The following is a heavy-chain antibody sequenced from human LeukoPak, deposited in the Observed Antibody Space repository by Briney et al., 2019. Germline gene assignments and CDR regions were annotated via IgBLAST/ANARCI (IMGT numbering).Heavy chain of an antibody. Sequence: SQTLSLTCSVSGGSITSGGSFWSWVRQHPGKGLEWIVYIYTSGTTYYNPSLKSRVTISIDASNNQLSLKLTSVTAADTAVYYCASPLYCTGDSCYDKWGQGTLVTVSS. V-gene: IGHV4-31*03. CDR1: GGSITSGGSF. CDR2: IYTSGTT. J-gene: IGHJ4*02. D-gene: IGHD2-15*01. CDR3: ASPLYCTGDSCYDK.